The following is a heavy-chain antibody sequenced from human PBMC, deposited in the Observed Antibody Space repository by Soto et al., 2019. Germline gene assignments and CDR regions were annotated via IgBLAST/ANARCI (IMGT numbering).Heavy chain of an antibody. V-gene: IGHV3-64*02. Sequence: GGSLRLSCAASGFTFSSYAMNWVRQAPGKGLEYVSTISSNGGSTYYADSVKGRFTISRYNSKNTLHLQMGSLRAEDMAVYYSAKGREDRFDCCGQGTLVTVSA. CDR3: AKGREDRFDC. CDR1: GFTFSSYA. CDR2: ISSNGGST. J-gene: IGHJ4*02.